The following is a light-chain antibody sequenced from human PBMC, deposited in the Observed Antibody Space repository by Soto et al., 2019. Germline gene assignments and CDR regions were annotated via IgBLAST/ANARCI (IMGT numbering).Light chain of an antibody. CDR1: ENISHY. V-gene: IGKV1-39*01. CDR3: QQTYTMPCT. Sequence: DIQMAQSPSSLSASLGDRVTITCRASENISHYLNWYQQKPGKAPNLLIYAASTLQSGVPSRFSGSGSGADFTLTISSLQPDDFASYYCQQTYTMPCTFGQGTKLEIK. CDR2: AAS. J-gene: IGKJ2*02.